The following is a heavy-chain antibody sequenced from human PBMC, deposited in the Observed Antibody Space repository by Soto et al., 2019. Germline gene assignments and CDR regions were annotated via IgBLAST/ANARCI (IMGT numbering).Heavy chain of an antibody. V-gene: IGHV3-30*18. CDR3: AKDRRDGDFMHILVVDF. J-gene: IGHJ4*02. CDR2: MSYDETKK. CDR1: GFSLSSYA. Sequence: QVQLVASGGGVVQPGGSLRLSCATFGFSLSSYAMHWVRQAPGKGLEWVALMSYDETKKYYADSVEGRFTISRDTSTNTLFLQMNNLRVEDTAVYYCAKDRRDGDFMHILVVDFWGQGALVTVSS. D-gene: IGHD2-15*01.